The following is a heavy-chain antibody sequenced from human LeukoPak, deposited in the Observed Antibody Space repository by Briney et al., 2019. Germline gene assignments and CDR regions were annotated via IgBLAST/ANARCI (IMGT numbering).Heavy chain of an antibody. CDR3: ATYRQVMLPFEA. CDR2: TFQGGGEI. CDR1: GGSISSYY. D-gene: IGHD5-18*01. J-gene: IGHJ5*02. Sequence: PSETLSLTCTVSGGSISSYYWSWIRQPPGKGLEWVSSTFQGGGEIHYADSVRGRFTISRDNSRSTLFLQMNSLRGEDTAIYYCATYRQVMLPFEAWGQGTLVTVSS. V-gene: IGHV3-53*01.